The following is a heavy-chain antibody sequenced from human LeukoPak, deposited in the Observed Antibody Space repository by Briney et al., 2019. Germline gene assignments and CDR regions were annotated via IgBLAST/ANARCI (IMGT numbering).Heavy chain of an antibody. Sequence: SETLSLTCTVSGYSISSGYYWSWIRQPPRKGLGWIGFSYNSGTIYYSGSTNYNPSLLSRVTISVDTSKNQFSLKLRSVTAADTAVYYCARPFSGSYSDAFDLWGQGTMVTVSS. J-gene: IGHJ3*01. CDR3: ARPFSGSYSDAFDL. D-gene: IGHD1-26*01. CDR2: IYYSGST. V-gene: IGHV4-38-2*02. CDR1: GYSISSGYY.